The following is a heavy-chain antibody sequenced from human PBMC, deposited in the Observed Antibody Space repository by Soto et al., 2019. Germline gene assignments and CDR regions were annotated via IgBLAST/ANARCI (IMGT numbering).Heavy chain of an antibody. CDR1: RFTFSNSD. Sequence: GGSLRLSCAASRFTFSNSDVNWVHQAPGKGLEWVSGVSWNGSRPHYADSVKGRFIISRDNSRNTLYLQTNSLRAEDTAVYYCVRWYYDFWSGYYAFDIWGQGTMVTVSS. CDR3: VRWYYDFWSGYYAFDI. D-gene: IGHD3-3*01. J-gene: IGHJ3*02. CDR2: VSWNGSRP. V-gene: IGHV3-35*01.